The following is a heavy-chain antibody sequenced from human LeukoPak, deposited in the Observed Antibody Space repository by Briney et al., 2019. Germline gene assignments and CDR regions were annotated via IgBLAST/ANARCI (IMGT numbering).Heavy chain of an antibody. J-gene: IGHJ4*02. CDR2: IYYSGST. CDR3: ARVNRDYYDSSGYLYFDY. Sequence: SETLSLTCTVSGGSISSYYWSWIRQPPGKGLEWIGYIYYSGSTNHNPSLKSRVTISVDTSKNQFSLKLSSVTAADTAVYYCARVNRDYYDSSGYLYFDYWGQGTLVTVSS. D-gene: IGHD3-22*01. CDR1: GGSISSYY. V-gene: IGHV4-59*08.